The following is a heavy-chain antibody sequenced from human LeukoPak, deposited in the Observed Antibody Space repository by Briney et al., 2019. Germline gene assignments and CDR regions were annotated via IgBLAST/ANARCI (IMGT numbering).Heavy chain of an antibody. CDR2: INRNSGGT. CDR3: ARDEAVAGTDY. CDR1: GYTFTGYY. J-gene: IGHJ4*02. D-gene: IGHD6-19*01. Sequence: ASVKVSCKASGYTFTGYYMQWGRQAPGQGLEWMGWINRNSGGTNYAKKVRGRVTMTRDTSISTAYMELSRLRSVDTAVYNCARDEAVAGTDYWGQGTLVTVSS. V-gene: IGHV1-2*02.